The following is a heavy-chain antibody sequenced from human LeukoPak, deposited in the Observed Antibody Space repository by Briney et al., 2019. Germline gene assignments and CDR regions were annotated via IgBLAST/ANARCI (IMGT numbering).Heavy chain of an antibody. J-gene: IGHJ4*02. CDR1: GFTFSSYG. D-gene: IGHD6-19*01. CDR3: AKSGLSSGWYPFDN. Sequence: PGGSLRLSCVASGFTFSSYGMHWVRQPPGKGLEWLAVISHDGNNKYYADSVRGRFTLSRDNSKNTLYLQVNSLRTEDTAVYYCAKSGLSSGWYPFDNWGQGALVTVSS. CDR2: ISHDGNNK. V-gene: IGHV3-30*18.